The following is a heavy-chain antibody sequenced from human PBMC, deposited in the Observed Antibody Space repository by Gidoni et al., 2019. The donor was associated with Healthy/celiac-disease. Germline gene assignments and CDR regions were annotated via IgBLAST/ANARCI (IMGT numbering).Heavy chain of an antibody. V-gene: IGHV4-4*02. J-gene: IGHJ6*02. D-gene: IGHD1-26*01. CDR3: ARGMGGVGATMDYYGMDV. CDR1: GGSISSSNW. CDR2: IYHSGGT. Sequence: QVQLPESGPGLVKPSGTLSLTCAVSGGSISSSNWWSWVRQPPGKGLEWIGEIYHSGGTNYNPSLKSRVTISVDKSKIQFSRKLGSVTAADTAVYYCARGMGGVGATMDYYGMDVWGQGTTVTVSS.